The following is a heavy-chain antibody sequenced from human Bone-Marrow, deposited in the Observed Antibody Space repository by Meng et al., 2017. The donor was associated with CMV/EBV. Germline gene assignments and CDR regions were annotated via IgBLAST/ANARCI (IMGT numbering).Heavy chain of an antibody. CDR1: GYTFTGYY. CDR3: ARGNFDIVVVPAAIGGWFVP. CDR2: ISAYNGNT. J-gene: IGHJ5*02. D-gene: IGHD2-2*01. V-gene: IGHV1-18*04. Sequence: ASVKVSCKASGYTFTGYYIHWVRQAPGQGLEWMGWISAYNGNTNYAQKLQGRVTMTTDTSTSTAYMELRSLRSDDTAVYYCARGNFDIVVVPAAIGGWFVPWGHGTRVTGSS.